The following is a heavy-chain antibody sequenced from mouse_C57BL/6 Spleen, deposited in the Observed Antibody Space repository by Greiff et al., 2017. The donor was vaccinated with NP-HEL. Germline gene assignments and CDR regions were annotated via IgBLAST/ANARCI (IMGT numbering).Heavy chain of an antibody. V-gene: IGHV1-61*01. J-gene: IGHJ3*01. CDR3: ARRDATGTSSWFAY. CDR1: GYTFTSYW. CDR2: IYPSDSET. D-gene: IGHD4-1*02. Sequence: QVQLQQPGAELVRPGSSVKLSCKASGYTFTSYWMDWVKQRPGQGLEWIGNIYPSDSETHYNQKFKDKATLTVDKSSSTAYMQLSSLTSEASAVYYCARRDATGTSSWFAYWGQGTLVTVSA.